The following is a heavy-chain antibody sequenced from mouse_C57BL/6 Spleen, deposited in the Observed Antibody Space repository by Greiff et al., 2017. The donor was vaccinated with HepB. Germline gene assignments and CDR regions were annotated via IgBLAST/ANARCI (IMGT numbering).Heavy chain of an antibody. Sequence: DVKLQESGPELVKPGASVKIPCKASGYTFTDYNMDWVKQSHGKSLEWIGDINPNNGGTIYNQKFKGKATLTVDKSSSTAYMELRSLTSEDTAVYYCARLHYYGSRGWYFDVWGTGTTVTVSS. V-gene: IGHV1-18*01. D-gene: IGHD1-1*01. CDR2: INPNNGGT. CDR3: ARLHYYGSRGWYFDV. CDR1: GYTFTDYN. J-gene: IGHJ1*03.